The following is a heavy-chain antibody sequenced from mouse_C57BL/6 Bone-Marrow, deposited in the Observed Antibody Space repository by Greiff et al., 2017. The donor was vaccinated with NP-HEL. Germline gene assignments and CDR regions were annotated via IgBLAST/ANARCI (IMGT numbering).Heavy chain of an antibody. V-gene: IGHV5-6*01. CDR1: GFTFSSYG. J-gene: IGHJ4*01. CDR2: ISSGGSYT. Sequence: VQLQQSGGDLVKPGGSLKLSCAASGFTFSSYGMSWVRQTPDKRLEWVATISSGGSYTYYPDSVKGRFTISRDNAKNTLYLQMSSLKSEDTAMYYCARSPYDYYAMDYWGQGTSVTVSS. CDR3: ARSPYDYYAMDY.